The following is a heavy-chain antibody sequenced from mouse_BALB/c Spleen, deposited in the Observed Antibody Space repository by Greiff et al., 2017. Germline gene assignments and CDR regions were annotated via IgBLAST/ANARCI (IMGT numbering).Heavy chain of an antibody. Sequence: EVKLMESGGGLVQPGGSRKLSCAASGFTFSSFGMHWVRQAPEKGLEWVAYISSGSSTIYYADTVKGRFTISRDNPKNTLFLQMTSLRSEDTAMYYCARSVYGNYVGYWGQGTTLTVSS. V-gene: IGHV5-17*02. CDR2: ISSGSSTI. CDR1: GFTFSSFG. CDR3: ARSVYGNYVGY. J-gene: IGHJ2*01. D-gene: IGHD2-1*01.